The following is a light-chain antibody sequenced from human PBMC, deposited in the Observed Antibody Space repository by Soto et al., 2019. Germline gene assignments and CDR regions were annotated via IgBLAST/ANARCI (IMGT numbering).Light chain of an antibody. CDR3: QQYYSTPLT. CDR2: WAS. Sequence: DIVMTQYPDSLAVSLGERATINCKSSQSVLHSSNNKNYLAWYQQKPGQPPKLLIYWASTRESGVPDRFSGSGSGTDFTLTISSLQAEDVAVYYCQQYYSTPLTFGGGTKVDIK. J-gene: IGKJ4*01. V-gene: IGKV4-1*01. CDR1: QSVLHSSNNKNY.